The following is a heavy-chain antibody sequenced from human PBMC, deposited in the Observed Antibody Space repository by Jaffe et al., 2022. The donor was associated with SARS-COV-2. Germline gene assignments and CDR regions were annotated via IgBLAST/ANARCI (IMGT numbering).Heavy chain of an antibody. CDR2: ISWNSGSI. CDR1: GFTFDDYA. Sequence: EVQLVESGGGLVQPGRSLRLSCAASGFTFDDYAMHWVRQAPGKGLEWVSGISWNSGSIGYADSVKGRFTISRDNAKNSLYLQMNSLRAEDTALYYCAKEAMVRGVIIGYYYYGMDVWGQGTTVTVSS. J-gene: IGHJ6*02. CDR3: AKEAMVRGVIIGYYYYGMDV. D-gene: IGHD3-10*01. V-gene: IGHV3-9*01.